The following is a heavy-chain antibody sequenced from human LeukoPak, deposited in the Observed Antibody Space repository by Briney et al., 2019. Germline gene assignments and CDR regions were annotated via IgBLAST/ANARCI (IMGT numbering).Heavy chain of an antibody. CDR3: ARGTSRYYDILTGYLASY. CDR2: ISGSGGST. Sequence: GGSLRLSCAASGFTFSSYAMSWVRQAPGKGLEWVSAISGSGGSTYYADSVKGRFTISRDNSKNTLYLQMNSLRAEDTAVYYCARGTSRYYDILTGYLASYWGQGTLVTVSS. CDR1: GFTFSSYA. D-gene: IGHD3-9*01. V-gene: IGHV3-23*01. J-gene: IGHJ4*02.